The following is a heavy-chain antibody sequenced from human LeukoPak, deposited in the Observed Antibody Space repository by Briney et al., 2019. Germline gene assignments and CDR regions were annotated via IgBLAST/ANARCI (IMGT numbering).Heavy chain of an antibody. Sequence: SETLSLTCAGYGFSFSGYYWSWLRQPPGKGLEWIGEINHSGSTNYNPSLKSRVTISVDTSKNQFSLKLSSVTAADTAVYYCARWVTMVRGAPSDVWGKGTTVTVSS. V-gene: IGHV4-34*01. CDR1: GFSFSGYY. CDR3: ARWVTMVRGAPSDV. CDR2: INHSGST. D-gene: IGHD3-10*01. J-gene: IGHJ6*04.